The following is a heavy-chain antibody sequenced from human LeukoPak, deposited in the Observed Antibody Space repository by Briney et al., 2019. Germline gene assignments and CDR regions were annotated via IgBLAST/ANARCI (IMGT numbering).Heavy chain of an antibody. J-gene: IGHJ6*02. Sequence: PGGSLRLSCAASGFTFSSYSMNWVRQAPGKGLEWVSSISSSSSYIYYADSVKGRFTISRDNAKNSLYLQMNSLRAEDTAVYYCASMYSSGWYLTYYYYYGMDVWGQGTTVTVSS. D-gene: IGHD6-19*01. CDR1: GFTFSSYS. CDR3: ASMYSSGWYLTYYYYYGMDV. V-gene: IGHV3-21*01. CDR2: ISSSSSYI.